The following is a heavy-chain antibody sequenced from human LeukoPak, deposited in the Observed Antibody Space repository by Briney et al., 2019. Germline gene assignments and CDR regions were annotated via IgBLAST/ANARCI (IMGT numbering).Heavy chain of an antibody. D-gene: IGHD2-15*01. CDR3: ARGDCSGGSCYAPDWFDP. V-gene: IGHV5-10-1*01. CDR2: IDPSDSYT. J-gene: IGHJ5*02. Sequence: RSGASLQISCKGSGYIFTSYWISWVRQMPGKGLEWMGRIDPSDSYTNYSPSFQGHVTISADKSISTAYLQWSSLKASDTAMYYCARGDCSGGSCYAPDWFDPWGQGTLVTVSS. CDR1: GYIFTSYW.